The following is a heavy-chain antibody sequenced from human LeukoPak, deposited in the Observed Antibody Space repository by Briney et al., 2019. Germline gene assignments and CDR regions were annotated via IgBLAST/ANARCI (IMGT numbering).Heavy chain of an antibody. D-gene: IGHD3-9*01. CDR3: ARAVGRYDILTGYYMNLYGMDV. CDR2: IYYSGST. Sequence: SETLSLTCTVSGGSISGGGYYWSWIRQHPGKGLEWIGYIYYSGSTYYSPSLKSRVTISVDTSKNQFSLKLSPVTAADTAVYYCARAVGRYDILTGYYMNLYGMDVWGQGTTVTVSS. J-gene: IGHJ6*02. CDR1: GGSISGGGYY. V-gene: IGHV4-31*03.